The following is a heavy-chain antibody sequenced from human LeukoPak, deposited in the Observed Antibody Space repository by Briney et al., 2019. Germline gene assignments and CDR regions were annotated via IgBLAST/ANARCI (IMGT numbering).Heavy chain of an antibody. J-gene: IGHJ3*02. CDR3: AKFGGSFIAPFDI. CDR1: GFTFSSYA. CDR2: ISGSGGST. D-gene: IGHD1-26*01. V-gene: IGHV3-23*01. Sequence: GGSLRLSCAASGFTFSSYAMSWVRQAPGKGLEWVSAISGSGGSTYYADSVKGRFTISRDNSKNTLYPQMNSLRAEDTAVFYCAKFGGSFIAPFDIWGQGTMVTVSS.